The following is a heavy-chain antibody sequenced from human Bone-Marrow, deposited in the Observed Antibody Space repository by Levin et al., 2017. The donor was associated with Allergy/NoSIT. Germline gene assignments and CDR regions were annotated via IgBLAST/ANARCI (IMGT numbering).Heavy chain of an antibody. CDR2: VSYSGST. V-gene: IGHV4-59*01. Sequence: PSETLSLTCSVSGGSIYTYYWSWIRQPPGKALEWIGHVSYSGSTDYNPSLKSRVTISVDTSRNHFSLRLRSVTAADTAVYYCARGKDRSGWSKDAFDIWGQGTVVTVSS. CDR3: ARGKDRSGWSKDAFDI. CDR1: GGSIYTYY. J-gene: IGHJ3*02. D-gene: IGHD6-19*01.